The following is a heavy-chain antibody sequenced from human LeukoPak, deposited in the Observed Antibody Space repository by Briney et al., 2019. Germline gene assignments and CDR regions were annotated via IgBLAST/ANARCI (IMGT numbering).Heavy chain of an antibody. J-gene: IGHJ4*02. CDR1: GFTFDDYA. V-gene: IGHV3-9*01. Sequence: GGSLRLSCAASGFTFDDYAMHWVRQAPGKGLEWVSGISWNSGSIGYADSVKGRFTISRDNAKNSLYLQMNSLRAEDTALYYCAKDIGYSSGWPFFDYWGQGTLVTVSS. CDR2: ISWNSGSI. D-gene: IGHD6-19*01. CDR3: AKDIGYSSGWPFFDY.